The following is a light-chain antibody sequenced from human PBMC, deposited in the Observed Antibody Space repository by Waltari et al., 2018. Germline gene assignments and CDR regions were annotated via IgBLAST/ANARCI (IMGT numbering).Light chain of an antibody. CDR1: QSVGGT. CDR2: GAS. J-gene: IGKJ1*01. Sequence: EIVLTQSPGTLSLSPGESATLSCWASQSVGGTLAWYQPKPGQAPRLLIYGASSRATGIPDRFSGSGSGTEFSLTISRLEPEDFAVYYCQHYVRLPATFGQGTKVEIK. CDR3: QHYVRLPAT. V-gene: IGKV3-20*01.